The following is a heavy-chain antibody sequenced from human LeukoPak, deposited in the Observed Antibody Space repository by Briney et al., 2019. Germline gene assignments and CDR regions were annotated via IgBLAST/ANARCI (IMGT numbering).Heavy chain of an antibody. Sequence: APVKVSCKASGGTFSSYAISWVRQAPGQGLEWMGGIIPIFGTANYAQKFQGRVTITTDESTSTAYMELSSLRSEDTAVYYCASSGSREYNWFDPWGQGTLVTVSS. D-gene: IGHD1-26*01. J-gene: IGHJ5*02. V-gene: IGHV1-69*05. CDR2: IIPIFGTA. CDR3: ASSGSREYNWFDP. CDR1: GGTFSSYA.